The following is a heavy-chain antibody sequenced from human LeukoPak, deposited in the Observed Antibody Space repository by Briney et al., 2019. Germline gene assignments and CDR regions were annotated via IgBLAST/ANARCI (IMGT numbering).Heavy chain of an antibody. CDR1: GYIFTSYY. CDR3: ARAYSGWSSDY. Sequence: ASVKVSCKASGYIFTSYYMHWMRQAPGQGLEWLGMIIPTGGSTTYAHKFQGRVTMTRDTPTSTVYMELSSLRSEDTAVYYCARAYSGWSSDYWGQGTLVTVSS. D-gene: IGHD6-19*01. J-gene: IGHJ4*02. V-gene: IGHV1-46*01. CDR2: IIPTGGST.